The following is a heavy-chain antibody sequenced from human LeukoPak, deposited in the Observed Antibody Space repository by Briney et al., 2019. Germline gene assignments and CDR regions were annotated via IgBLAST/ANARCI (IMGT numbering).Heavy chain of an antibody. Sequence: ANYAQKFQGRVTITADESTSTAYMELSSLRSDDTAIYYCARGAEQQRLAHFDYWGQGTLVTVSS. CDR2: A. V-gene: IGHV1-69*01. CDR3: ARGAEQQRLAHFDY. D-gene: IGHD6-13*01. J-gene: IGHJ4*02.